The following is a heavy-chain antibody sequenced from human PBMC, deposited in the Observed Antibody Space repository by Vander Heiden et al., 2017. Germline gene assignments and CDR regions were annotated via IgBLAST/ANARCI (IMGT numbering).Heavy chain of an antibody. Sequence: EVQLVESGGGLVKPGGSLRLSCAASGFTFSSYSLNWVRQAPGKGLEWVSSISSSSSYIYYADSVKGRFTISRDNAKNSLYLQMNSLRAEDTAVYYCARDIVVVPAATSDGMDVWGQGTTVTVSS. CDR1: GFTFSSYS. CDR3: ARDIVVVPAATSDGMDV. D-gene: IGHD2-2*01. V-gene: IGHV3-21*01. J-gene: IGHJ6*02. CDR2: ISSSSSYI.